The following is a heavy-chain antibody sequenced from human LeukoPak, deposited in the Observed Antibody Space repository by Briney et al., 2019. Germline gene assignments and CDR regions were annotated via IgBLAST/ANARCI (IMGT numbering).Heavy chain of an antibody. J-gene: IGHJ5*02. CDR1: RFTFSDYY. Sequence: GGSLRLSCAASRFTFSDYYMSWIRQAPGKGLEWVSYISSTGSTIYYADSVKGRFTISRDNAKNSLYLRVSSLRAEDTAVYYCARPSIAANGWFDPWGQGTLVTVSS. D-gene: IGHD6-6*01. CDR2: ISSTGSTI. V-gene: IGHV3-11*01. CDR3: ARPSIAANGWFDP.